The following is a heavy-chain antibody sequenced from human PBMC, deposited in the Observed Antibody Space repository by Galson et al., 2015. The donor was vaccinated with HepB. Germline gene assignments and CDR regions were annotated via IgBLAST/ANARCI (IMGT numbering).Heavy chain of an antibody. J-gene: IGHJ3*02. Sequence: SVKVSCKASGYTFTSYYMHWVRQAPGQGLEWMGIINPSGGSTSYAQKLQGRVTMTRDTSTSTVYMELSSLRSEDTAVYYCAREGPGYAVDIWGQGTMVTVSS. CDR3: AREGPGYAVDI. CDR1: GYTFTSYY. V-gene: IGHV1-46*04. CDR2: INPSGGST.